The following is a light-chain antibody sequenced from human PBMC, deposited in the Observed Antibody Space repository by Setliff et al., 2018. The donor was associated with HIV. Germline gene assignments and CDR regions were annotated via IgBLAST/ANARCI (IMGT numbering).Light chain of an antibody. CDR3: CSYAGGDTYVL. Sequence: QSALTQPRSVSGSPGQSVTISCTGTSSDVGGYSYVSWYQQNPGKAPRLIIYDVLKRSSGVPDRFSGSKSGNTASLTISGLQAEDEADYHCCSYAGGDTYVLFGGGTK. CDR1: SSDVGGYSY. J-gene: IGLJ2*01. V-gene: IGLV2-11*01. CDR2: DVL.